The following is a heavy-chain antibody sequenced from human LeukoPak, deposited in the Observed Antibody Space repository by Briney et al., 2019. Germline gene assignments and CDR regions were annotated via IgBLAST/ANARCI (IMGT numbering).Heavy chain of an antibody. J-gene: IGHJ4*02. D-gene: IGHD3-10*01. CDR3: ARVHFGGKNAPKYYFDY. CDR2: ISSSGSTI. Sequence: GGSLRLSCAASGFTFSDYYMSWIRQAPGKGLEWVSYISSSGSTIYYADSVKGRFTTSRDNTKNSLYLQMNSLRAEDTAVYYCARVHFGGKNAPKYYFDYWGQGTLVTVSS. CDR1: GFTFSDYY. V-gene: IGHV3-11*01.